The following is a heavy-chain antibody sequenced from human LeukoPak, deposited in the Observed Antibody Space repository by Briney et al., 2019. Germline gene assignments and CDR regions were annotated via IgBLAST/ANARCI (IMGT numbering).Heavy chain of an antibody. D-gene: IGHD3-10*01. CDR2: INHSGST. V-gene: IGHV4-34*01. CDR3: ARGQGVTRY. CDR1: GGSFSGYY. Sequence: SETLSLTCAVYGGSFSGYYWSWIRQPPGKALEWIGGINHSGSTNYNPSLKSRVTISVDTSKNQFSLKLSSVTAADTAVYYCARGQGVTRYWGQGTLVTVSS. J-gene: IGHJ4*02.